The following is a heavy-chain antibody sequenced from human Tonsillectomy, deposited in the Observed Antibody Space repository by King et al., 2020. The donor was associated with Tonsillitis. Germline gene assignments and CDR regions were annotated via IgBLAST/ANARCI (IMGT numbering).Heavy chain of an antibody. CDR3: AREGPFEYSTWYHFGR. D-gene: IGHD6-13*01. V-gene: IGHV3-30*04. CDR2: ISYDGSKR. J-gene: IGHJ4*02. Sequence: VQLVESGGDVVQPGRSLRLSCAASGFTFSNYAMHWVRQAPGKGPEWVAVISYDGSKRYYADSVKCRFIISRDNFTNTLYLQMNNLRPEDTAVYYCAREGPFEYSTWYHFGRWGQGTLVTVSA. CDR1: GFTFSNYA.